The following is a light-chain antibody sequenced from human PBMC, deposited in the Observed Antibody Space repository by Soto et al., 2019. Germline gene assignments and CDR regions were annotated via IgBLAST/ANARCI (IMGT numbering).Light chain of an antibody. J-gene: IGKJ1*01. V-gene: IGKV1-5*03. CDR3: QPYDSYSRT. CDR1: QSISSW. Sequence: DIQMTQSPSTLSASVGDRVTITCRASQSISSWLAWYQQKPGKAPRLLIHEASSLESGVPSRFSGSGSGTEFTLTISSLQPDDFATSYCQPYDSYSRTFGQGTKVEIK. CDR2: EAS.